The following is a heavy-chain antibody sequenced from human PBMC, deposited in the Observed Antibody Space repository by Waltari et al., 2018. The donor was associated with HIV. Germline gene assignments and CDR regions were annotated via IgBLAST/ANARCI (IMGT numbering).Heavy chain of an antibody. V-gene: IGHV3-30*18. CDR3: AKVDVGYGSSSDLGD. CDR1: GFTFRDYG. Sequence: VPLLVSGGGVVEPGGSLRLPCYASGFTFRDYGSHWFRRAPGRGGEGVALVSDDRRSRYYAESVKGRFRLSRYNAKNTLVLQMNSLRAEDTAVYYCAKVDVGYGSSSDLGDWGQGTLVTVSS. CDR2: VSDDRRSR. J-gene: IGHJ4*02. D-gene: IGHD6-6*01.